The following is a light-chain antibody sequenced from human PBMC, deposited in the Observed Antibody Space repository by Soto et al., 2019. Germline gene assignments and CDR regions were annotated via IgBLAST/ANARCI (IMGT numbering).Light chain of an antibody. CDR2: GAS. V-gene: IGKV3-15*01. CDR3: QQCNNWPRT. J-gene: IGKJ1*01. Sequence: EIVMTQAPATLSVSPGERATISCRASQSVSSNLAWYQQKPGQAPRLLIYGASTRATGIPARFSSSGSGTMFTLSIISLLSEDFAVYDCQQCNNWPRTFGQGTKVDIK. CDR1: QSVSSN.